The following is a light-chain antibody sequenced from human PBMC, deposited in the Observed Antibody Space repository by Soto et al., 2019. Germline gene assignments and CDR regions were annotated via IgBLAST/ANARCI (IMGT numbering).Light chain of an antibody. V-gene: IGKV3-15*01. Sequence: DIVVTQSPATLSLSPWXRAXLXXXXSQSVSSNLAWYQQKPGQAPRLLIYGAPTRATGIPARFSGSGSGTEFTLTISSLQSEDFALYYCQQYNNWPPLTFGQGTRLEI. CDR2: GAP. J-gene: IGKJ5*01. CDR1: QSVSSN. CDR3: QQYNNWPPLT.